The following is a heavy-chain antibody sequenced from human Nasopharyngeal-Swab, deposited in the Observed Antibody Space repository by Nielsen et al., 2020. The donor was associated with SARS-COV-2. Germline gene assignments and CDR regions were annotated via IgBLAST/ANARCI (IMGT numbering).Heavy chain of an antibody. V-gene: IGHV3-30*18. D-gene: IGHD3-22*01. CDR3: AKENIRLGYHYDSSGLDY. CDR1: GFTFSSYG. CDR2: ISYDGSNK. Sequence: GGSLRLSCAASGFTFSSYGMHWARQAPGKGLEWVAVISYDGSNKYYADSVKGRFTISRDNSKNTLYLQMNSLRAEDTAVYYCAKENIRLGYHYDSSGLDYWGQGTLVTVSS. J-gene: IGHJ4*02.